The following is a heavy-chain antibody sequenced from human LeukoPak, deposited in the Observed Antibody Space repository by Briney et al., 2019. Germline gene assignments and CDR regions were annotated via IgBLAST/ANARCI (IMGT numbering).Heavy chain of an antibody. V-gene: IGHV3-23*01. CDR2: ISGSGGST. CDR3: AASPNGVVAAIDY. Sequence: GGSLRLSCAASGFTFSSYAMSWVRQAPGKGLEWVSAISGSGGSTYYADSVKGRFTISRDNSKNTLYLQMNSLRAEDTAVYYCAASPNGVVAAIDYWGQGTLVTVSS. D-gene: IGHD2-15*01. CDR1: GFTFSSYA. J-gene: IGHJ4*02.